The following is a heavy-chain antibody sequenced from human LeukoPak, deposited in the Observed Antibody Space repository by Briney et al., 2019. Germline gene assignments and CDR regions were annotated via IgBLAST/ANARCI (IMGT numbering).Heavy chain of an antibody. CDR1: GFTFSSYA. J-gene: IGHJ4*02. CDR2: ISGSGGST. CDR3: AKDWGIVVVPAATK. D-gene: IGHD2-2*01. V-gene: IGHV3-23*01. Sequence: PGGSLRLSCAASGFTFSSYAMSWVRQAPGKGLEWVSAISGSGGSTYYADSVKGRFTISRDNSKNTLYLQMNSLRAEDTAVYYCAKDWGIVVVPAATKWGQGTLVTVSS.